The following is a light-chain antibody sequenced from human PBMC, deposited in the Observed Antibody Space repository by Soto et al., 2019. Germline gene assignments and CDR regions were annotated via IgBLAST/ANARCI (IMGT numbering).Light chain of an antibody. V-gene: IGKV1-5*01. J-gene: IGKJ4*01. CDR1: QSVSNW. CDR3: QQYDNLLLT. CDR2: DAS. Sequence: DIQITQSPSTLSASVGARVTMTCRASQSVSNWLAWYQQKPGKAPKLLIYDASTLEGGVPSRFSGSGSGTDFTFTISSLQPEDIATYYCQQYDNLLLTFGGGTKVDIK.